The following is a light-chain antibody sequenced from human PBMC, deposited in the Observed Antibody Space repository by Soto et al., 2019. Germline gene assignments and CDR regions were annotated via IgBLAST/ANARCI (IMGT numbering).Light chain of an antibody. Sequence: IVLTLSPCTLSLSTGERATLSCRASQSVSNNYLAWYQQKPGQAPRLLIYGASNRATGIPDRFSGSGSGTDFTLTISRLEPEDFAVYYCQQYGSSGTFGQGTKVDIK. V-gene: IGKV3-20*01. CDR1: QSVSNNY. CDR2: GAS. J-gene: IGKJ1*01. CDR3: QQYGSSGT.